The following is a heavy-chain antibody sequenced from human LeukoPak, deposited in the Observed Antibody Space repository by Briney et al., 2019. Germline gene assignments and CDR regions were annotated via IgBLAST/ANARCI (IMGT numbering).Heavy chain of an antibody. J-gene: IGHJ4*02. CDR1: GFTFSNYA. Sequence: PGGSLRLSCAASGFTFSNYAMSWVRQAPGKGLEWVSVISDRGGSTYHADSVKGRFTISRDNSKNTLYLQMNGLRAEDTAVYYCAKDTYYYGSGSYSDYWGQGTLVAVSS. V-gene: IGHV3-23*01. D-gene: IGHD3-10*01. CDR3: AKDTYYYGSGSYSDY. CDR2: ISDRGGST.